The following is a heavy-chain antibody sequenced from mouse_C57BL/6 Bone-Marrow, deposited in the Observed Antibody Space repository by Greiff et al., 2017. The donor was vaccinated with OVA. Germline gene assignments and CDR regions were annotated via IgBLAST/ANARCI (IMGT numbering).Heavy chain of an antibody. V-gene: IGHV1-61*01. CDR3: AREGAAQAPAWFAY. D-gene: IGHD3-2*02. CDR1: GYTFTSYW. J-gene: IGHJ3*01. Sequence: QVQLQQPGAELVRPGSSVKLSCKASGYTFTSYWMDWVKQRPGQGLEWIGNIYPSDSETHYNQKFKDKATLTVDKSSSTAYMQLSSLTSEDSAVYYCAREGAAQAPAWFAYWGQGTLVTVSA. CDR2: IYPSDSET.